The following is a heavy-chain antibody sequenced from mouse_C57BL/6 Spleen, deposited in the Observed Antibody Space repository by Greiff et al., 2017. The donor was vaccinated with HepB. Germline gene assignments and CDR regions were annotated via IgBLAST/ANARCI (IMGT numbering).Heavy chain of an antibody. J-gene: IGHJ3*01. CDR1: GFTFSDYG. V-gene: IGHV5-17*01. CDR2: ISSGSSTI. CDR3: ATGGTLFAY. D-gene: IGHD3-3*01. Sequence: EVQLVESGGGLVKPGGSLKLSCAASGFTFSDYGMHWVRQAPEKGLEWVAYISSGSSTIYYADTVKGRFTISRDNAKNTLFLQMTSLRSEDAAMYYCATGGTLFAYWGQGTLVTVSA.